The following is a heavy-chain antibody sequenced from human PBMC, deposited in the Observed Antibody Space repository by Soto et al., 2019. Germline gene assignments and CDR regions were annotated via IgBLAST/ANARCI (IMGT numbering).Heavy chain of an antibody. D-gene: IGHD2-2*01. V-gene: IGHV1-3*01. CDR1: GYTFTSNI. Sequence: QIQLVQSGAEVKKPGASVKVSCKASGYTFTSNIIHWLRQAPGQRLEWMGWINGGNGDTKYSQEFQGRVTITRHTSASTANMELSSLTSEDTALYYCAIEGRSSTSCYGGTCRGGSYSMDVWGKGTTVTVSS. J-gene: IGHJ6*03. CDR2: INGGNGDT. CDR3: AIEGRSSTSCYGGTCRGGSYSMDV.